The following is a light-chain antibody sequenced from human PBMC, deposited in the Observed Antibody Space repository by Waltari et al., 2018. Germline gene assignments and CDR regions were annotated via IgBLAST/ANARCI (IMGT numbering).Light chain of an antibody. CDR3: QQSYSAPPT. Sequence: DIQMTQSPSSLSASVGDRVTTTCRASQSISNYLNWFQHKPGKAPKLLIYTASSLQSGASSRFSGSGSGTDFTLTISSLQPEDCATYYCQQSYSAPPTFGGGTKVEIK. CDR2: TAS. CDR1: QSISNY. J-gene: IGKJ4*01. V-gene: IGKV1-39*01.